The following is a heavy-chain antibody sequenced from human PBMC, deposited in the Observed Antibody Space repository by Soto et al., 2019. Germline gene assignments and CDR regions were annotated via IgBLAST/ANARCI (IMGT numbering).Heavy chain of an antibody. CDR1: GFTFSSYG. CDR2: ISYDGSNK. V-gene: IGHV3-30*18. CDR3: AKMRPRYCSGGSCYYMDV. Sequence: GGSLRLSCAASGFTFSSYGMHWVRQAPGKGLEWVAVISYDGSNKYYADSVKGRFTISRDNSKNTLYLQMNSLRAEDTAVYYCAKMRPRYCSGGSCYYMDVWGKGTTVTVSS. J-gene: IGHJ6*03. D-gene: IGHD2-15*01.